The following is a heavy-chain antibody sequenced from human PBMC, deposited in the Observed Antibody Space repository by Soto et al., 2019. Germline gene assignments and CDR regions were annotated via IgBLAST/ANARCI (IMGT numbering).Heavy chain of an antibody. D-gene: IGHD6-13*01. J-gene: IGHJ4*02. Sequence: PSETLSVTGTFSCGSGSNSKYYWNCFREPPSKGLEWIGYIYYSGSTNYNPSLNSRVTIAIDTAKDQFSLKMRDVTASYTAVYYCVRDGPRIAEEWGQGTLVTVS. CDR1: CGSGSNSKYY. CDR3: VRDGPRIAEE. CDR2: IYYSGST. V-gene: IGHV4-61*01.